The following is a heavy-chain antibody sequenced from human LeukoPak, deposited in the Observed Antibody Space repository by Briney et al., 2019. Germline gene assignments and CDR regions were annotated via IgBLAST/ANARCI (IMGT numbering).Heavy chain of an antibody. V-gene: IGHV3-49*04. CDR1: GFTFGDYA. Sequence: GGSLRLSCTASGFTFGDYAMSWVRQAPGKGLEWVGFIRSKAYGGTTEYAASVKGRFTISRDDSKSIAYLQMNSLKTEDTAVYYCTRVVVVPAASHSREDYYYYMDVWGKGTTVTVSS. CDR3: TRVVVVPAASHSREDYYYYMDV. J-gene: IGHJ6*03. D-gene: IGHD2-2*01. CDR2: IRSKAYGGTT.